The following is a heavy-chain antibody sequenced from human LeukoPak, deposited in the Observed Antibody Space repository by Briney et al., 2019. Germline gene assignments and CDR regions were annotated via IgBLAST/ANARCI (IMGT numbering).Heavy chain of an antibody. CDR2: MNPNSGNT. Sequence: ASVKVSCKASGYTFTSYDINWVRQATGQGLEWMGWMNPNSGNTGYAQKFQGRVTITRNTSISTAYMELSSLRSEDTAVYYCASGNDYGGNPFDYWGQETLVTVSS. J-gene: IGHJ4*02. CDR3: ASGNDYGGNPFDY. CDR1: GYTFTSYD. V-gene: IGHV1-8*03. D-gene: IGHD4-23*01.